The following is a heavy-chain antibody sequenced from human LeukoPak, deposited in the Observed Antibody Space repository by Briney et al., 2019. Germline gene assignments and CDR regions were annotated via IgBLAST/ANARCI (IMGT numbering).Heavy chain of an antibody. D-gene: IGHD3-10*01. CDR2: IYYSGST. CDR1: GGSISSYY. J-gene: IGHJ4*02. Sequence: SETLSLTCTVSGGSISSYYWSWIRQPPGKGLEWIGYIYYSGSTNYNPSLKSRVTISVDTSKNQFSLKLSSVTAADTAVYYCARGGQFGDSDYWGQGTLVTVSS. V-gene: IGHV4-59*12. CDR3: ARGGQFGDSDY.